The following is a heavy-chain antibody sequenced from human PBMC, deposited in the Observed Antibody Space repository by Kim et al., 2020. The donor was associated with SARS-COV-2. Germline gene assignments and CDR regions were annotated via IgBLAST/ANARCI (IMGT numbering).Heavy chain of an antibody. D-gene: IGHD2-2*01. V-gene: IGHV3-48*03. Sequence: YNADSVEGRFTLSRDNAKNSLYLQMNSLRAEDTAVYYCARVEGIVVVPAPWGQGTLVTVSS. CDR3: ARVEGIVVVPAP. J-gene: IGHJ5*02.